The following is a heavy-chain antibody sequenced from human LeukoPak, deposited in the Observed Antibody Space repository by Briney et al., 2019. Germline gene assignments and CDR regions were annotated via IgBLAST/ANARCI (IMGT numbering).Heavy chain of an antibody. Sequence: SVKVSCKASGGTFSSYAISWVRQAPGQGLEWMGGIIPIFGTANYAQKFQGRVTITADESTSTAYMELSSLRSEDTAIYYCARHRGSSSWYGVLEAEYLQHWGQGTLLTVSS. CDR1: GGTFSSYA. D-gene: IGHD6-13*01. J-gene: IGHJ1*01. V-gene: IGHV1-69*13. CDR3: ARHRGSSSWYGVLEAEYLQH. CDR2: IIPIFGTA.